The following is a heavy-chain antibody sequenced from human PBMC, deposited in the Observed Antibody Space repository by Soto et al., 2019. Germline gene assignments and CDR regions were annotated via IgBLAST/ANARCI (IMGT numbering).Heavy chain of an antibody. V-gene: IGHV4-39*01. CDR3: ARRLGYCSGGSCDAYNWFDP. CDR1: GGSISSSSYY. D-gene: IGHD2-15*01. J-gene: IGHJ5*02. Sequence: QLQLQESGPGLVKPSETLSLTCTVSGGSISSSSYYWGWFRHPPGKGLEWIGSIYYSGSTYYNPSLKSRVTIPVDTSKSQFSLMLSSVTAADTAVYYCARRLGYCSGGSCDAYNWFDPWGQGTLVTVSS. CDR2: IYYSGST.